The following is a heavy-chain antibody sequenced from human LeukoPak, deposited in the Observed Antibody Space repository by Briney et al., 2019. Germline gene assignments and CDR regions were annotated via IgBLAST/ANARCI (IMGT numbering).Heavy chain of an antibody. CDR1: GGSISSSSYY. D-gene: IGHD3-10*01. J-gene: IGHJ5*02. CDR2: IYYSGST. CDR3: ARRLSKRYNWFDP. Sequence: SETLSLTCTVSGGSISSSSYYWGWIRQPPGKGLEWIGYIYYSGSTNYNPSLKSRVTISVDTSKNQFSLKLSSVTAADTAVYYCARRLSKRYNWFDPWGQGTLVTVSS. V-gene: IGHV4-61*05.